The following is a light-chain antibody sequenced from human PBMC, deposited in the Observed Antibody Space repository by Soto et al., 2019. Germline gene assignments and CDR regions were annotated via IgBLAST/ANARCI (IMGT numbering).Light chain of an antibody. V-gene: IGKV3-20*01. Sequence: LTQSPVSLSQYQTAIATLSCRASQSVNSSDLAWYQHKPGQSPGLLLYVASIRATGIPDRFCGGGSGTDFTLTIARLEPGGFALNYCQQYGNTPQTFGQGAKVDIK. CDR1: QSVNSSD. CDR2: VAS. CDR3: QQYGNTPQT. J-gene: IGKJ1*01.